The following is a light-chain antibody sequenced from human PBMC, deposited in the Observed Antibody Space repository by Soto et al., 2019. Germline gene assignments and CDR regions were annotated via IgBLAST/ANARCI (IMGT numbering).Light chain of an antibody. CDR2: DVN. CDR1: SRDVGGYNY. J-gene: IGLJ1*01. CDR3: CSYTTSSTYV. Sequence: QSALTQPASVSGSPGQSIAISCTGTSRDVGGYNYVSWYQQHPGKAPKLMIYDVNNRPSGVSNRFSGSKSGNTASLTISGLQAEDEADYYCCSYTTSSTYVFGTGTKLT. V-gene: IGLV2-14*03.